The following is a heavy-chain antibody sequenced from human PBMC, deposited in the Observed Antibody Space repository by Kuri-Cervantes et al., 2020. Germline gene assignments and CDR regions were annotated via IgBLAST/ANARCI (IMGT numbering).Heavy chain of an antibody. CDR2: IKQDGSEK. V-gene: IGHV3-7*01. CDR3: ARLLRLQFGTELYYFDY. CDR1: GVTFSSYG. Sequence: GESLKISCAASGVTFSSYGMHWVRQAPGKGLEWVANIKQDGSEKYYVDSVKGRFTISRDNAKNSLYLQMNSLRAEDTAVYYCARLLRLQFGTELYYFDYWGQGTLVTVSS. D-gene: IGHD5-12*01. J-gene: IGHJ4*02.